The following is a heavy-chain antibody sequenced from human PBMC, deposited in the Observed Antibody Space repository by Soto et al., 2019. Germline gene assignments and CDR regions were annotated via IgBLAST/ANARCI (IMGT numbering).Heavy chain of an antibody. Sequence: QVQLQESGPGLVQPSGTLSLTCAVSSVSISSPKWWYWVRQPPGKGLEWIGEINHIGTTNYSPSLNSRVGMSLGRSQDHFSQTWNSVTAADTAVYYCGTYRRTRGYGAFDIWRQGTKVSVSS. V-gene: IGHV4-4*02. J-gene: IGHJ3*02. CDR2: INHIGTT. CDR1: SVSISSPKW. D-gene: IGHD5-18*01. CDR3: GTYRRTRGYGAFDI.